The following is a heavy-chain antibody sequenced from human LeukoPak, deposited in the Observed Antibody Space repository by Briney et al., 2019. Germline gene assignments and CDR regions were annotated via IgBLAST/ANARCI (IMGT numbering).Heavy chain of an antibody. CDR1: GFTFSDYY. V-gene: IGHV3-23*01. CDR3: AKGGDDSYYSNYDH. J-gene: IGHJ4*02. CDR2: ISSSGGGT. D-gene: IGHD2-15*01. Sequence: PGGSRRLSCAASGFTFSDYYMSWIRQAPGKGLEWVSTISSSGGGTYYADSVKGRLTISRDNSKNTLYLQMNSLRAEDTAVYYCAKGGDDSYYSNYDHWGQGTLVTVSS.